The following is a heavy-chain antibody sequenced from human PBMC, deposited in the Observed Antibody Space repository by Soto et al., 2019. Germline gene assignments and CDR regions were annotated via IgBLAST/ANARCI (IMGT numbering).Heavy chain of an antibody. CDR3: ATQGAGYDSSGPHGY. V-gene: IGHV1-18*04. CDR2: ISAYNGNT. CDR1: GYTFTSYG. J-gene: IGHJ4*02. D-gene: IGHD3-22*01. Sequence: ASVKVSCKASGYTFTSYGISWVRQAPGQGLEWMGWISAYNGNTNYAQKLQGRVTMTTDTSTSTAYMELRSLRSDDTAVYYCATQGAGYDSSGPHGYWGQGTLVTVYS.